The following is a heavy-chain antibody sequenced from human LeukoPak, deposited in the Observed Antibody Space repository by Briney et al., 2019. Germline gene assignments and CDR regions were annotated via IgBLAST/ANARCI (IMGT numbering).Heavy chain of an antibody. Sequence: GGTLRLSCAASGFTFSSYGMSWVRQAPGKGLEWVSAISGSGGSTYYADSVKGRFTISGDNAKNSLYLQMNSLRAEDTAVYYCARDYYDSSGCLDYWGQGTLVTVSS. D-gene: IGHD3-22*01. CDR1: GFTFSSYG. CDR2: ISGSGGST. J-gene: IGHJ4*02. V-gene: IGHV3-23*01. CDR3: ARDYYDSSGCLDY.